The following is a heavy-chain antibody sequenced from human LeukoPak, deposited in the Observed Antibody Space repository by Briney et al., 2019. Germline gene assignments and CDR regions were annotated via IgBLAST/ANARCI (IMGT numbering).Heavy chain of an antibody. D-gene: IGHD2-21*02. CDR3: ARILMVVTTTDWFDP. CDR2: INPHSGGT. V-gene: IGHV1-2*02. Sequence: VASVKVSCKASGYTFIGYYMHWVRQAPGQGLEWMGWINPHSGGTNYAQKFQGRVTMTRDTSISTAYLELSRLRSDDTAVYYCARILMVVTTTDWFDPWGQGTLVTVSS. J-gene: IGHJ5*02. CDR1: GYTFIGYY.